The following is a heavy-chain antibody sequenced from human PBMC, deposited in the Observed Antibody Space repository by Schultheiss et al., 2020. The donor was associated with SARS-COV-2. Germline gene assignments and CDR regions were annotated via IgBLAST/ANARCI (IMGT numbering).Heavy chain of an antibody. D-gene: IGHD5-12*01. Sequence: GGSLRLSCAASGFTFSGYWMSWVRQAPGKGLEWVANMKEDGSEKYYVDSVKGRFTITRDNSKNTLYLQMNSLRVEDTAVYDCARDQVVGDYDLVDWGQGTLVSVAS. CDR3: ARDQVVGDYDLVD. CDR2: MKEDGSEK. V-gene: IGHV3-7*01. J-gene: IGHJ4*02. CDR1: GFTFSGYW.